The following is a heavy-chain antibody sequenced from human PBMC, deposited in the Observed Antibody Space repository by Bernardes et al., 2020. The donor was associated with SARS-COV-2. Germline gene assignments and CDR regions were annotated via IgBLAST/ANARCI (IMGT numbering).Heavy chain of an antibody. V-gene: IGHV3-74*01. CDR2: VNIDGSTR. CDR1: GFPFTNYW. Sequence: GGSLRLSCVASGFPFTNYWMHWVRQAPGKGLVWVSRVNIDGSTRNYVDSVKGRFTISRDNAENTLYLQMNSLRVDDTAVYYCHRSGGSSPAFDIWSQGTMVTVSS. CDR3: HRSGGSSPAFDI. D-gene: IGHD2-15*01. J-gene: IGHJ3*02.